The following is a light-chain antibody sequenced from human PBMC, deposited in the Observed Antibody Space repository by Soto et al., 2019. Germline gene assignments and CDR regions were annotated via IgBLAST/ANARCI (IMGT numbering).Light chain of an antibody. CDR2: AAS. Sequence: DIPMTQSPSSLSASVGDRVIITCRASQSISSHLNWYQQKLGKAPELLIYAASTLQSGVPSRFIGSRSGTDFTLTISSLQPEDFATYYCQQSHSAPYTFGQGTKLEIK. CDR3: QQSHSAPYT. V-gene: IGKV1-39*01. CDR1: QSISSH. J-gene: IGKJ2*01.